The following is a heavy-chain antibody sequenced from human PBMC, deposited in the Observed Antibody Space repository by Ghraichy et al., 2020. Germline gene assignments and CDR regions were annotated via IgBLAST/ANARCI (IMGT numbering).Heavy chain of an antibody. V-gene: IGHV4-39*01. J-gene: IGHJ5*02. D-gene: IGHD3-3*01. CDR2: IYHSGTT. CDR1: GASISSSSYY. Sequence: SETLSLTCTVSGASISSSSYYWGWIRQPPGKGLEWMGSIYHSGTTYYSPSLKSRVTISVDTSTNPFSLKLSSVTAADTAVYYCARVKILAPFDPWGQGALVAVSS. CDR3: ARVKILAPFDP.